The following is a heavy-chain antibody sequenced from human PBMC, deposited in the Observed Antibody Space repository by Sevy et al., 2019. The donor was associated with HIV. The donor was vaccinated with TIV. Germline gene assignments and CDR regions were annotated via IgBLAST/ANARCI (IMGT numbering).Heavy chain of an antibody. J-gene: IGHJ6*02. CDR3: GRADIYDFWGGYYLGHYYYGMDV. Sequence: ASVKVSCKASGYTFTSYDINWVRQATGQGLEWMGWMNPNSGNTGYAQKFQGRVTITRNTSISTAYMELSSLRSEDTARYYCGRADIYDFWGGYYLGHYYYGMDVWGQGTTVTVSS. V-gene: IGHV1-8*03. CDR1: GYTFTSYD. CDR2: MNPNSGNT. D-gene: IGHD3-3*01.